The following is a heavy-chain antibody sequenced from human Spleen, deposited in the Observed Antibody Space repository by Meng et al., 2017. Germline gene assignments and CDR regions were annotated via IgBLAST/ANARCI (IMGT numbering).Heavy chain of an antibody. Sequence: ASVKVSCKASGYTFTSYGINWVRQAPGQGLEWMGWINPKSGDTHYAQRFQGRVTITADESTSTAYMELSSLRSEDTAVYYCARGIGLEDYFDYWGQGTLVTVSS. V-gene: IGHV1-18*01. CDR2: INPKSGDT. D-gene: IGHD3-16*02. CDR3: ARGIGLEDYFDY. CDR1: GYTFTSYG. J-gene: IGHJ4*02.